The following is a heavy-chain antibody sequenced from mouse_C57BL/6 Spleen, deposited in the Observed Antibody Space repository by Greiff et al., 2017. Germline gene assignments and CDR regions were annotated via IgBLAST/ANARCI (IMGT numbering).Heavy chain of an antibody. V-gene: IGHV1-80*01. CDR3: ARWEGYDYAMDY. CDR2: IYPGDGDT. D-gene: IGHD2-2*01. CDR1: GYAFSSYW. J-gene: IGHJ4*01. Sequence: VTLVESGAELVKPGASVKISCKASGYAFSSYWMNWVKQRPGKGLEWIGQIYPGDGDTNYNGKFKGKATLTADKSSSTAYMQLSSLTSEDSAVYFCARWEGYDYAMDYWGQGTSVTVSS.